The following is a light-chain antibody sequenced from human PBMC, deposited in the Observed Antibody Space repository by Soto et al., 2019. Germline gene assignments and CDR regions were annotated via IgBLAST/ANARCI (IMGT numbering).Light chain of an antibody. CDR1: NSNIGTNY. V-gene: IGLV1-47*01. J-gene: IGLJ2*01. CDR2: NTD. CDR3: AALDDSLSGHVV. Sequence: QSVLTQPPSASGTPGQRVTISCSGSNSNIGTNYVHWYQQVSGSAPTLLIYNTDQRPSGVPDRFSGSKSGTSASLSISGLRSEDEADYFCAALDDSLSGHVVFGGGTKLTVL.